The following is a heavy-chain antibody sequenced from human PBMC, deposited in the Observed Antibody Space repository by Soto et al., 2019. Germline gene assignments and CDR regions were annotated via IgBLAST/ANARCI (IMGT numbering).Heavy chain of an antibody. CDR2: ISDDGSNK. J-gene: IGHJ4*02. CDR1: GFAFSSYA. CDR3: ASVRADYYDSSGPLGY. D-gene: IGHD3-22*01. Sequence: QVQLVESGGGVVQPGRSLRLSCAASGFAFSSYAMNWVRQAPGKRLKWVAVISDDGSNKYYADSVKGQFTISRDNSKNTLYLQMNSLRAEDTALYYCASVRADYYDSSGPLGYWGQGTLVTVSS. V-gene: IGHV3-30-3*01.